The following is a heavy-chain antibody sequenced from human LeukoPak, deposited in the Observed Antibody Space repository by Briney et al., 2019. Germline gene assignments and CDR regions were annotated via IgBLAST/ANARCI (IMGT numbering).Heavy chain of an antibody. CDR2: INDSGST. CDR1: DGSFSGYY. D-gene: IGHD3-22*01. CDR3: ARQYYDNTGYYYFDY. Sequence: SETLSLTCAVYDGSFSGYYWTWIRQFPGRGLEWIGEINDSGSTYYNPSLKSRLTISVDTSKNQFSLKLTSVTAADTAVYYCARQYYDNTGYYYFDYWGQGTLVTVSS. J-gene: IGHJ4*02. V-gene: IGHV4-34*01.